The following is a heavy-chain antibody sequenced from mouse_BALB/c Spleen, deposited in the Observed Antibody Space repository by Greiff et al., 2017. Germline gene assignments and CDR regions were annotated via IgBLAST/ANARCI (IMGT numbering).Heavy chain of an antibody. V-gene: IGHV1-69*02. CDR3: ARKGRSTGTDYFDY. CDR2: IDPSDSET. D-gene: IGHD4-1*02. J-gene: IGHJ2*01. Sequence: VQLQESGAELVKPGAPVKLSCKASGYTFTSYWMNWVKQRPGRGLEWIGRIDPSDSETHYNQKFKDKATLTVDKSSSTAYIQLSSLTSEDSAVYYCARKGRSTGTDYFDYWGQGTTLTVSS. CDR1: GYTFTSYW.